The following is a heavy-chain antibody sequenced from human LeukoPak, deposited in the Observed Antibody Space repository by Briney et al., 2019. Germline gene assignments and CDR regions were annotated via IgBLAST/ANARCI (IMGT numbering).Heavy chain of an antibody. CDR3: ARVDYGRFDY. Sequence: RGSLRLSCAASGFTFSTYPMHWVRQAPGKGLEWVANIQQDGSGKYYVDSVKGRFTISRDNAKNSLYLQMNSLRAEDTAVYYCARVDYGRFDYGGQGTLVTVSS. V-gene: IGHV3-7*01. CDR2: IQQDGSGK. CDR1: GFTFSTYP. J-gene: IGHJ4*02. D-gene: IGHD4-17*01.